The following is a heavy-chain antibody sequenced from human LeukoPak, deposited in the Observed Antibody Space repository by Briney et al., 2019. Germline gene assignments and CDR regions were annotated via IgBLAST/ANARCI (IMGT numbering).Heavy chain of an antibody. Sequence: ASVKVSCKASGGTFSSYAISWVRQAPGQGLEWMGGIIPIFGTANYAQKFQGRVTITADESTSTAYMELSSLRSEDTAVYYCARDCSSTSCYRDYWGQGTLVTVSS. J-gene: IGHJ4*02. CDR2: IIPIFGTA. D-gene: IGHD2-2*01. CDR3: ARDCSSTSCYRDY. V-gene: IGHV1-69*13. CDR1: GGTFSSYA.